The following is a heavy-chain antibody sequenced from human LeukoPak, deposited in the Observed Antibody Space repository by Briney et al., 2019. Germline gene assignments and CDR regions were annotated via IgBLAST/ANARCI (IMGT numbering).Heavy chain of an antibody. CDR3: WRPYCTNSICSSSVVDS. D-gene: IGHD2-8*01. J-gene: IGHJ4*02. Sequence: SETLSLTCTVSGASVSSNSYHWSWIRQAPGKGLEWIGHSGNSDYKPSLKSRVTISVDTSKNQFSLRLNSVTAADTAIYYCWRPYCTNSICSSSVVDSWGQGTLVTVSS. CDR1: GASVSSNSYH. V-gene: IGHV4-39*01. CDR2: HSGNS.